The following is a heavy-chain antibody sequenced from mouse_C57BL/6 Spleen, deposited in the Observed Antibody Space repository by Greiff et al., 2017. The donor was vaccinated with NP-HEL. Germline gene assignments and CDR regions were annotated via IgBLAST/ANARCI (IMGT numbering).Heavy chain of an antibody. CDR2: IDPSDSYT. Sequence: VQLQQPGAELVKPGASVKLSCKASGYTFTSYWMQWVKQRPGQGLEWIGEIDPSDSYTNYNQKFKGKATLTVDTSSSTAYMQLSSLTSEDSAVYYCARGDSNYPYWGQGTLVTVSA. CDR1: GYTFTSYW. D-gene: IGHD2-5*01. V-gene: IGHV1-50*01. CDR3: ARGDSNYPY. J-gene: IGHJ3*01.